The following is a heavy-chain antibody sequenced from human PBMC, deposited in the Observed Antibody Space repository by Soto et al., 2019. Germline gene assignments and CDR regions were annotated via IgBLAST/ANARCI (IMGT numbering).Heavy chain of an antibody. D-gene: IGHD3-10*01. J-gene: IGHJ4*02. CDR1: GGTFSSYA. V-gene: IGHV1-69*01. Sequence: QVQLVQSGAEVKKPGSSVKVSCKASGGTFSSYATSWVRQAPGQGLEWMGGIIPIFGTANYAQKFQGRVTITADESTSTAYMELSSLRSEDTAVYYCARGLLWFGELPSPFDYWGQGTLVTVSS. CDR3: ARGLLWFGELPSPFDY. CDR2: IIPIFGTA.